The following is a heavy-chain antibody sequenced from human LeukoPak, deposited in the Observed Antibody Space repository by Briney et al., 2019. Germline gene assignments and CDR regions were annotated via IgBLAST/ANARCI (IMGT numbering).Heavy chain of an antibody. CDR1: EFTFSSYV. CDR2: ISASGGST. D-gene: IGHD4-17*01. Sequence: PGGSLRLSCAAPEFTFSSYVMSWVRQAPGKGLEWVSSISASGGSTYYADSVKGRFTISRDNSKNTLYLQMNSLRAEDTVVYYCARDARATTVIDYWGQGTLVTVSS. CDR3: ARDARATTVIDY. V-gene: IGHV3-23*01. J-gene: IGHJ4*02.